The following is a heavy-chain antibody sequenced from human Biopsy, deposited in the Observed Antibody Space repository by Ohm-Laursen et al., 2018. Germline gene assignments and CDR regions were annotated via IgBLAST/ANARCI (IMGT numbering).Heavy chain of an antibody. CDR1: GGSISNGGYY. CDR2: VYHSGTT. D-gene: IGHD3-22*01. J-gene: IGHJ5*02. Sequence: TLSFTCTVSGGSISNGGYYWNWVRQHPGKGLEWVGYVYHSGTTYSNPSLKSRVTMSVDTSQNQFPLNLNSVTAADTAVYYCARGDYFDSNGYFWFDPWGQGTLVTVSS. CDR3: ARGDYFDSNGYFWFDP. V-gene: IGHV4-31*03.